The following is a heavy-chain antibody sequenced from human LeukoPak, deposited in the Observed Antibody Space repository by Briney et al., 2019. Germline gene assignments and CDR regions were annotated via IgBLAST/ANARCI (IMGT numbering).Heavy chain of an antibody. CDR3: ATKSITMRDDAFDI. J-gene: IGHJ3*02. D-gene: IGHD3-22*01. CDR1: GYSFSSYW. V-gene: IGHV5-51*01. CDR2: IYPGDSDT. Sequence: GESLKISCKGSGYSFSSYWISWVRQMPGKGLEWMGIIYPGDSDTRYSPSFQGQVTISADKSISTAYLQWSSLKASDTAMYYCATKSITMRDDAFDIWGQGTMVTVSS.